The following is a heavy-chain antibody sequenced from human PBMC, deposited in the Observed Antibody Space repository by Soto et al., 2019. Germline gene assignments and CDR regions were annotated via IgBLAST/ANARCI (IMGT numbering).Heavy chain of an antibody. CDR2: IYHSEST. CDR1: GGSISSGGYS. CDR3: ARGGRDFWSGVHFDY. D-gene: IGHD3-3*01. V-gene: IGHV4-30-2*01. Sequence: SETLSLTCAVSGGSISSGGYSWSWIRPPPGKGLEWIGYIYHSESTYYNPSLKSRVTISVDRSKNQFSLKLSSVAAADTAVYYCARGGRDFWSGVHFDYWGQGTQVTVSS. J-gene: IGHJ4*02.